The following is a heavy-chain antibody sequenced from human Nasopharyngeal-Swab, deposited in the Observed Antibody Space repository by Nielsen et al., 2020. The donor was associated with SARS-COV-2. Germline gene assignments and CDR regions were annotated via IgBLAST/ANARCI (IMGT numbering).Heavy chain of an antibody. Sequence: ASVKVSCKTSGYIFTDYYIHWVRQAPGQGLEWMGRIDPNTGGTSSAQIFQDRVTMTRDTSISTVYIEVTSLTSDDTAVYYCARALSARTTFNCLGPWGQGTLVTVSS. CDR2: IDPNTGGT. CDR1: GYIFTDYY. V-gene: IGHV1-2*06. D-gene: IGHD4-17*01. CDR3: ARALSARTTFNCLGP. J-gene: IGHJ5*02.